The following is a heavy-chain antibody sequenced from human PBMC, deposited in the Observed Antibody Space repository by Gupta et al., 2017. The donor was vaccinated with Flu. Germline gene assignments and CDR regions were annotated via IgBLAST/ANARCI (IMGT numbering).Heavy chain of an antibody. CDR3: ARALYWEPFDY. V-gene: IGHV3-7*04. CDR2: INQDGTEK. Sequence: EVQLVESGGGLVQPGGSLRSSCAASGFTLSGFWMDWVRQAPGKGLEWVANINQDGTEKYYVDSVKGRFTISRDYAKNSLYLQMDSLRVEDTAVYYCARALYWEPFDYWGQGTLVTVSS. D-gene: IGHD2-8*02. J-gene: IGHJ4*02. CDR1: GFTLSGFW.